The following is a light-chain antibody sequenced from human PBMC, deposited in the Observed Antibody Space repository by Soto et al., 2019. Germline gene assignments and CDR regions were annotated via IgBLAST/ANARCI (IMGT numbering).Light chain of an antibody. CDR3: QQYNNWPSLT. CDR1: QSVSSN. V-gene: IGKV3-15*01. J-gene: IGKJ4*01. CDR2: GAS. Sequence: EIVMTQSPATLSVSPGEGATLSCSASQSVSSNLAWYQQKPGQAPRLLIHGASTRATGIPARFTGSGSGTEFSLTISSLQSEDFAVYLCQQYNNWPSLTFGGGTKVEIQ.